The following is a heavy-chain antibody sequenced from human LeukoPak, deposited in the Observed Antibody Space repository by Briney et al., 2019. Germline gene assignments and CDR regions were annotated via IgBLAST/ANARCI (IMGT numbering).Heavy chain of an antibody. D-gene: IGHD2-15*01. CDR3: ARDGGSDGPNPTLYYYYYGMDV. CDR1: GDSFSSNSAA. J-gene: IGHJ6*02. Sequence: SQTLSLTCAISGDSFSSNSAAWNWIRQSPSRGLEWLGRTYYRSKWYNDYAVSVKSRITINPDTSKNQFSLQLNSVTPEDTAVYYCARDGGSDGPNPTLYYYYYGMDVWGQGTTVTVSS. V-gene: IGHV6-1*01. CDR2: TYYRSKWYN.